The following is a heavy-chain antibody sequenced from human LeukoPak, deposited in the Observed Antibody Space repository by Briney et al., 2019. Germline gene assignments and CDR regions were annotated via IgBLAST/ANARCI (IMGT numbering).Heavy chain of an antibody. D-gene: IGHD3-10*01. Sequence: SETLSLTCSVSSGFISSYYWTWLRESPGKGLEWLGYIYYTGSTSYNPSLQSRVTISVDTSKNQLSLRLNSVTAADTAVYYCARLHHDYGSGTYGGAYNYYMDVWGKGTTVTVSS. J-gene: IGHJ6*03. V-gene: IGHV4-59*01. CDR1: SGFISSYY. CDR2: IYYTGST. CDR3: ARLHHDYGSGTYGGAYNYYMDV.